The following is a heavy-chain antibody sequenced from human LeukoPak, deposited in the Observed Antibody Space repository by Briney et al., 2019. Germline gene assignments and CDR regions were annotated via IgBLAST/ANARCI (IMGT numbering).Heavy chain of an antibody. J-gene: IGHJ4*02. CDR3: AKDRSLDGGNSNGYFDS. D-gene: IGHD4-23*01. Sequence: GGSLRLSCAASGFTFSSYAMTWVRQAPGKGLEWVSVISGSGDTTYYADSVKGRFTISRDNSKNTLYLQMNSLRAEDTAVYYCAKDRSLDGGNSNGYFDSWGQGTLVTVSS. V-gene: IGHV3-23*01. CDR2: ISGSGDTT. CDR1: GFTFSSYA.